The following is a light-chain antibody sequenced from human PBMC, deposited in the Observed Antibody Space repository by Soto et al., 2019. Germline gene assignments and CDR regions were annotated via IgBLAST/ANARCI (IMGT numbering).Light chain of an antibody. J-gene: IGLJ2*01. CDR3: ASLDASLSDVV. CDR2: RNT. V-gene: IGLV1-47*01. CDR1: NSNIGSNS. Sequence: QSVVTQPPSASGAPGQRVTISCSGSNSNIGSNSVYWYQQLPGTAPRLLIFRNTQRPSGVPDRFSGSKSGTSASLAISGLRSEDVADYYCASLDASLSDVVFGGGTQLTVL.